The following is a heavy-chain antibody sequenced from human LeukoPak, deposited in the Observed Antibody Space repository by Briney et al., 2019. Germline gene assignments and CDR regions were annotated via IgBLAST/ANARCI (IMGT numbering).Heavy chain of an antibody. V-gene: IGHV3-30*02. J-gene: IGHJ3*02. CDR1: GFTFSSYG. Sequence: PGGSLRLSCAASGFTFSSYGMHWVRQAPGKGLEWVAFIRYDGSNKYYADSVKGRFTISRDNSKNTLYLQMNSLRAEDTAVYYCARDQAEGYCSSTSCYTGAFDIWGQGTMVTVSS. D-gene: IGHD2-2*02. CDR2: IRYDGSNK. CDR3: ARDQAEGYCSSTSCYTGAFDI.